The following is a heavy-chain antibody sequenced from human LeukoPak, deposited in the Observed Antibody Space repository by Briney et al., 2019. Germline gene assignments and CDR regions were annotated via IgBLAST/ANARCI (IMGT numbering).Heavy chain of an antibody. Sequence: ASVKVSCKASGYTFSDYFMHWVRRAPGQGLGWMGWISPEGGDTHYAQRFQGRVTMTRDTTISTAYMELTSLSSDDTAVYYCARNYGHNSKYFDFWGQGTLVTVSS. CDR1: GYTFSDYF. V-gene: IGHV1-2*02. J-gene: IGHJ4*02. D-gene: IGHD4-17*01. CDR2: ISPEGGDT. CDR3: ARNYGHNSKYFDF.